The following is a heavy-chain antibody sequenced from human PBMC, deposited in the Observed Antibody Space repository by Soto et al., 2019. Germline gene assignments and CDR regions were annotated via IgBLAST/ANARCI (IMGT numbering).Heavy chain of an antibody. CDR3: ATDSATSHFGMDV. V-gene: IGHV4-34*01. D-gene: IGHD1-26*01. CDR2: VNDSGST. Sequence: QVQLQQWGAGLLKPSETLSLTCAVYGGSFTGNYRSWIRQPPGKGLEWIGEVNDSGSTNFNPSLKSRVTISVDTSKKQFTLKLTSVTAADTAVYYCATDSATSHFGMDVWGHGTTVTVSS. J-gene: IGHJ6*02. CDR1: GGSFTGNY.